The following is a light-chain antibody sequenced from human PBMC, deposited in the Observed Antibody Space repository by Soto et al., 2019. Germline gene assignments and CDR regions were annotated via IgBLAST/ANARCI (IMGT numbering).Light chain of an antibody. CDR2: GAS. CDR3: QQYTDWPLT. V-gene: IGKV3-15*01. CDR1: QSININ. J-gene: IGKJ1*01. Sequence: IGMTQSPATVSVSPWGVATAAFMASQSININLAWYQQKPGQAPRLLIYGASTRATGLPARFSGSGSATDFTLTISRLEPEDFAVYYCQQYTDWPLTFGQGTKVDIK.